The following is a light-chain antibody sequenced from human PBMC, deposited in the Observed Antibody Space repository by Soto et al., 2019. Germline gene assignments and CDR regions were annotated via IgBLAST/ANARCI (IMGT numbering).Light chain of an antibody. CDR2: KAS. CDR1: QSISTW. V-gene: IGKV1-5*03. Sequence: DIQMTPSPSTLSASVGDRVSITCRASQSISTWLAWYQQEPGKAPKLLIHKASSLQSGVPSRFSGSGSGTDFTLTISSLQSEDFAFYYCQQYNNWPRTFGQGTKVDIK. J-gene: IGKJ1*01. CDR3: QQYNNWPRT.